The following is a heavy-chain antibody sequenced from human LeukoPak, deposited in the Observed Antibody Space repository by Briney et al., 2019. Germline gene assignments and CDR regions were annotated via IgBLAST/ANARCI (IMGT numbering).Heavy chain of an antibody. Sequence: ASVKVSCKASGYTFTDYYMHWVRQAPGQGLEWMGWINPNSGGTNYAQKFQGRVTMTRDTSISTAYMELSRLRSDDTAVFYCASSRLLNAGEYYFDYWGQGTPVTVSS. V-gene: IGHV1-2*02. CDR1: GYTFTDYY. D-gene: IGHD2-21*01. J-gene: IGHJ4*02. CDR2: INPNSGGT. CDR3: ASSRLLNAGEYYFDY.